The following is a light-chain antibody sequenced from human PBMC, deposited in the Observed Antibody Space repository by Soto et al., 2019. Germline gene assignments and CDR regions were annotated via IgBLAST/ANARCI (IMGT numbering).Light chain of an antibody. CDR3: QSHDSSLNSWV. Sequence: QSVLTQPPSMSGAPGQRVTISCTGSSSNIGAGYDVHWYQLLPGTAPKLLIYGNTNRLSGVPDRFSGSKSGTSASLAITGLRAEDEADYYCQSHDSSLNSWVFGGGTKLTVL. J-gene: IGLJ3*02. CDR1: SSNIGAGYD. CDR2: GNT. V-gene: IGLV1-40*01.